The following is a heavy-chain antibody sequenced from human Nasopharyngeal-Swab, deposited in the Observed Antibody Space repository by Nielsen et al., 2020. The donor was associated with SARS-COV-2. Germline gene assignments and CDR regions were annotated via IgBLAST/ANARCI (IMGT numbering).Heavy chain of an antibody. Sequence: SETLSLTCTVSGGSISSYHWSWIRQPPGKGLEWIGYIYYSGSINYNPSLKSRVTISLDTSKNQFSLKLSSVTAADTAVYYCARGTRGYSLYWYFDLWGRGTLVTVSS. V-gene: IGHV4-59*01. CDR3: ARGTRGYSLYWYFDL. D-gene: IGHD3-22*01. CDR1: GGSISSYH. J-gene: IGHJ2*01. CDR2: IYYSGSI.